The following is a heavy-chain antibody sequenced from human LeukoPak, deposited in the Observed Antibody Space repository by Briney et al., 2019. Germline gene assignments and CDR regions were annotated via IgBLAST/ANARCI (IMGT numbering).Heavy chain of an antibody. J-gene: IGHJ4*02. Sequence: GGSLRLSCAASGFTFSNAWMSWVRQAPGKGLEWAGRIKSKTDGGTTDYAAPVKGRFTIPRDDSKNTLYPQMNSLKTEDTAVYYCTTEDSTSTDYWGQGTLVTVSS. V-gene: IGHV3-15*01. D-gene: IGHD2-2*01. CDR3: TTEDSTSTDY. CDR1: GFTFSNAW. CDR2: IKSKTDGGTT.